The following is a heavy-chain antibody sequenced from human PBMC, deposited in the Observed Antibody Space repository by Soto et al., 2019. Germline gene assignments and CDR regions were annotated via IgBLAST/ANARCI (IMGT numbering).Heavy chain of an antibody. V-gene: IGHV1-69*02. CDR3: AGLGGYDSSAPFQR. Sequence: QVQLVQSGAEVKKPGSSVKVSCKASGGTFSSYTISWVRQAPGQGLEWMGRIIPILGIANYAQKFQGRVTITADKSTSTAYRELSSLRSEDTAVYYCAGLGGYDSSAPFQRWGQGTLVTVSS. CDR1: GGTFSSYT. D-gene: IGHD3-22*01. J-gene: IGHJ1*01. CDR2: IIPILGIA.